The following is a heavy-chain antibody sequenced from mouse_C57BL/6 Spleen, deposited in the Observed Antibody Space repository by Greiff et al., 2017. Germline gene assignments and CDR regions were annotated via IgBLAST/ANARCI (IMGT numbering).Heavy chain of an antibody. CDR2: IDPADSNT. Sequence: QVQLQQPGAELVRPGTSVTLSCKASGYTFTGYWMNWVKQRPGQGLEWIGEIDPADSNTNYNQKFKGKATLTVDTSSSTAYMQLSSLTSADSAVYYCARISACFCSLDYWGQGTSVTVSS. J-gene: IGHJ4*01. CDR3: ARISACFCSLDY. V-gene: IGHV1-59*01. CDR1: GYTFTGYW.